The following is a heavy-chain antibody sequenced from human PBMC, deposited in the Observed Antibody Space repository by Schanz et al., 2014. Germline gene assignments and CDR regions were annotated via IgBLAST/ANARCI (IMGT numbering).Heavy chain of an antibody. CDR3: ARDYSYCNGRNCYNTFDI. J-gene: IGHJ3*02. V-gene: IGHV3-33*01. D-gene: IGHD2-15*01. CDR2: IRYDGRNK. Sequence: QAQLVESGGGVVQPGRSLRLSCVASGFTFISYDIHWVRQAPGKGLEWVAVIRYDGRNKNFVESVKGRFTISRDNSNNTVYLQMNTLRAEDTAVYYCARDYSYCNGRNCYNTFDIWGQGTMVTVSS. CDR1: GFTFISYD.